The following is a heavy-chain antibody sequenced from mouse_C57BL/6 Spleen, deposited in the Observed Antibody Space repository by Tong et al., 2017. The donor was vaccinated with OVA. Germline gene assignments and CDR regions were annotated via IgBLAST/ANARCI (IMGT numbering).Heavy chain of an antibody. V-gene: IGHV2-9*02. CDR1: GFSLTSYG. Sequence: VQLKESGPGLVAPSQSLSITCTVSGFSLTSYGVHWVRQPPGKGLELLGVIWAGGSTNYNSALMSRLSISKDNSKSQVFLKMNSLQTDDTAMYYCARGRSTMITRRRFAYWGQGTLVTVSA. J-gene: IGHJ3*01. CDR3: ARGRSTMITRRRFAY. CDR2: IWAGGST. D-gene: IGHD2-4*01.